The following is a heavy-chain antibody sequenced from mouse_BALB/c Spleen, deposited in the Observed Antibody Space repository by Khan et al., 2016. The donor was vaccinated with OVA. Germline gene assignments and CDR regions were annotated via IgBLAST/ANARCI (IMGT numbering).Heavy chain of an antibody. CDR2: IDHPNANT. Sequence: VQLQQSGAELVTPGATVKLSCTASGLTIKDTYMHWLKQWPEQGLEWIGRIDHPNANTKYAPMFPGKATITENTSSHTVYLELSSLTSEDAAVYYCARMASKWGQGTTLTVSS. V-gene: IGHV14-3*02. CDR3: ARMASK. CDR1: GLTIKDTY. J-gene: IGHJ2*01.